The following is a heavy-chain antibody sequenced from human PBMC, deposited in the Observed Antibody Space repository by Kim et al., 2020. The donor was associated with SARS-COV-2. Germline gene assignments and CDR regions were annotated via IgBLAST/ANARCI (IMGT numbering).Heavy chain of an antibody. CDR2: IVVGSGNT. V-gene: IGHV1-58*01. J-gene: IGHJ6*02. D-gene: IGHD6-6*01. CDR1: GFTFTSSA. CDR3: AADPEETFYSSFHGMDV. Sequence: SVKVSCKASGFTFTSSAVQWVRQARGQRLEWIGWIVVGSGNTNYAQKFQERVTITRDMSTSTAYMELSSLRSEDTAVYYCAADPEETFYSSFHGMDVWGQGTTVTVSS.